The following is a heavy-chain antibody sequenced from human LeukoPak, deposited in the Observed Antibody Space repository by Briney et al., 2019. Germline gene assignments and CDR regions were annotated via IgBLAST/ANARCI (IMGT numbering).Heavy chain of an antibody. J-gene: IGHJ3*02. CDR3: ARQDTAFASDI. Sequence: PSETLSLTCAVYGGSFSGYYWSWIRQPPGKGLEWIGEINHSGSTNYNPSLKSRVTISVDKSKNQFSLKLSSVTAADTAVYHCARQDTAFASDIWGQGTMVTVSS. D-gene: IGHD5-18*01. CDR2: INHSGST. V-gene: IGHV4-34*01. CDR1: GGSFSGYY.